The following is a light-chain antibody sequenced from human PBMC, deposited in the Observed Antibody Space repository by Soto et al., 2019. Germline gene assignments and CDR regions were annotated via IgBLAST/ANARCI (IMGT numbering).Light chain of an antibody. Sequence: QSVLTQPPSASGSPGQSVTISCTGTSSDVGNYNFVSWYQHHPGKAPKLMLYDVIKRPSGVPDRFSGSKSGSTASLTVSGLQAEDEANYYCSSYGGSNNFVVFGGGTQLTVL. CDR1: SSDVGNYNF. J-gene: IGLJ2*01. V-gene: IGLV2-8*01. CDR2: DVI. CDR3: SSYGGSNNFVV.